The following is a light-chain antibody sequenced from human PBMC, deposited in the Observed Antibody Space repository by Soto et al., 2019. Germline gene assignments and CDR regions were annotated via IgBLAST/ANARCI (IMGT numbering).Light chain of an antibody. Sequence: QLVLTQSPSASASLGASVKLTCTLSSGHSSYTIAWHQQQPEKGPRYLMKLNSDGSHSKGGGIPDRFSGSSSGAERYLTISTLQSEDEADYYCQTWGSGIDVVFGGGTKLTVL. CDR2: LNSDGSH. CDR1: SGHSSYT. V-gene: IGLV4-69*01. CDR3: QTWGSGIDVV. J-gene: IGLJ2*01.